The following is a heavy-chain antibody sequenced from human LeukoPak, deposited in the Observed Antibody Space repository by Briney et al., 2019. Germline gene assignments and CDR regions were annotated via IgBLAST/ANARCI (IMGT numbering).Heavy chain of an antibody. Sequence: PGGSLKLSCEASGFTFSSYSMHWVRQAPGKGLEWVAVITYDGSNKYYADSVKGRFTISIDNSKNTLYLQMNSLRAEDTAVYYCAHDILTGYSKFDYWGQGTLVTVSS. D-gene: IGHD3-9*01. CDR3: AHDILTGYSKFDY. CDR2: ITYDGSNK. CDR1: GFTFSSYS. V-gene: IGHV3-30*18. J-gene: IGHJ4*02.